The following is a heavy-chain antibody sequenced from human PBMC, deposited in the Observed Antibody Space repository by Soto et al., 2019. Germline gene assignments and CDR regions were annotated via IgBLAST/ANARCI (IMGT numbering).Heavy chain of an antibody. CDR3: AREVVVSRGASYFGY. CDR2: IRQDGSEI. D-gene: IGHD2-2*01. V-gene: IGHV3-7*04. Sequence: GESLRLSCVGSGFTFSSNWMTWVRQAPGKGLEWVANIRQDGSEINYVDSVKGRFTISRDNTKNSLYLQMNSLRAEDTAIYYCAREVVVSRGASYFGYWGPGTLVTVSS. J-gene: IGHJ4*02. CDR1: GFTFSSNW.